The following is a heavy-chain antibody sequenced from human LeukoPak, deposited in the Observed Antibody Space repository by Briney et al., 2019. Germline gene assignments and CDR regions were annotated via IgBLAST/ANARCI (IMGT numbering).Heavy chain of an antibody. J-gene: IGHJ6*03. Sequence: SETLSLTCAVYGGSFSGYYWSWIRQPPGKGLEWIGEINHGGSTNYNPSLKSRVTISVDTSKNQFSLKLSSVTAADTAVYYCARDRATMVRGVTVGYYYYMDVWGKGTTVTISS. V-gene: IGHV4-34*01. CDR2: INHGGST. CDR1: GGSFSGYY. D-gene: IGHD3-10*01. CDR3: ARDRATMVRGVTVGYYYYMDV.